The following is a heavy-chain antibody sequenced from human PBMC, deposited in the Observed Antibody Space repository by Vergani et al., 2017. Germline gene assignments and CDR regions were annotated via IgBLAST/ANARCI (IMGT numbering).Heavy chain of an antibody. CDR1: GGTFSSYA. V-gene: IGHV1-69*04. D-gene: IGHD2-21*02. CDR3: ARDIVEGYCGGDCYRAPNWFDP. J-gene: IGHJ5*02. Sequence: QVQLVQSGAEVKKPGASVKVSCKASGGTFSSYAISWVRQAPGQGLEWMGRIIPILGIANYAQKFQGRVTITADKSTSTAYMELSSLRSEDTAVYYCARDIVEGYCGGDCYRAPNWFDPWGQGTLVTVSS. CDR2: IIPILGIA.